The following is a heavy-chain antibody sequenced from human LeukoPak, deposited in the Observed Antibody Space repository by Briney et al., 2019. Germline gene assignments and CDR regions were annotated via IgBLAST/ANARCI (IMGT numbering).Heavy chain of an antibody. J-gene: IGHJ4*02. V-gene: IGHV4-59*08. CDR3: ARISTSAPYFDY. Sequence: SETLSLTCSVSGGSISSLYWSWIRQPPGKGLEWIGYIYYTGSTNYNPSLKSRVTMFVDMSKNQFSLRLSSVTAADTAVYYCARISTSAPYFDYWGQGTLVTVSS. D-gene: IGHD6-6*01. CDR1: GGSISSLY. CDR2: IYYTGST.